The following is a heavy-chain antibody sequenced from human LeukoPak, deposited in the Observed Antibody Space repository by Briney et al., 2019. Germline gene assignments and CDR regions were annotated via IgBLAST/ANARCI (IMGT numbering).Heavy chain of an antibody. D-gene: IGHD1-14*01. Sequence: GGSLRLSCAASGFTFSSYSVNWVRQAPAKGLEWVSSISSSSSYIYYADSVKGRFTISRDNAKNSLYLQMSSLRAEDTAVYYGARGGSTTRPPYNWFDPWAREPWSPSPQ. J-gene: IGHJ5*02. V-gene: IGHV3-21*01. CDR1: GFTFSSYS. CDR3: ARGGSTTRPPYNWFDP. CDR2: ISSSSSYI.